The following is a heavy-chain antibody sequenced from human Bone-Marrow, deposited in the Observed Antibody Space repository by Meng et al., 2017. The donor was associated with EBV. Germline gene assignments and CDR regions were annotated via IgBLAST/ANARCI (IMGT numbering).Heavy chain of an antibody. J-gene: IGHJ4*02. CDR2: IYHSGST. CDR1: GGSISSSNW. CDR3: ARTDWYAGLILCG. D-gene: IGHD3-9*01. V-gene: IGHV4-4*02. Sequence: GSGLVRPSGTLSPTCAVSGGSISSSNWWSWVRQPPGKGLEWIGEIYHSGSTNYNPSLKSRVTISVDKSKNQFSLKLSSVTAADTAVYYCARTDWYAGLILCGWGQGTLVTVSS.